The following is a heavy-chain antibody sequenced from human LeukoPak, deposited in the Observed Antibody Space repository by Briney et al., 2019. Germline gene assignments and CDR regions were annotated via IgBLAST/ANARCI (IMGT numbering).Heavy chain of an antibody. V-gene: IGHV4-31*03. CDR1: GGSISSGGYY. J-gene: IGHJ6*02. D-gene: IGHD3-10*01. CDR3: ARAPLWFGELIPRLVPYGMDV. CDR2: IYYSGST. Sequence: TLSLTCTVSGGSISSGGYYWSWIRQHPGKGLEWIVYIYYSGSTYYNPSPKSRVTISVDTSKNQFSLKLSSVTAADTAVYYCARAPLWFGELIPRLVPYGMDVWGQGTTVTVSS.